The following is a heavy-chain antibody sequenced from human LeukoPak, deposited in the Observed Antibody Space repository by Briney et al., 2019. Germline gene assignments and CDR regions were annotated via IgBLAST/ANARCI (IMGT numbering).Heavy chain of an antibody. CDR3: ARVKVLNWFDP. V-gene: IGHV4-34*01. Sequence: SETLSLTCAVYGGSFSGYYWSWIRQPPGKGLEWIGEINHSGSTNYNPSLKSRVTISVDTPKNQFSLKLSSVTAADTAVYYCARVKVLNWFDPWGQGTLVTVSS. D-gene: IGHD2/OR15-2a*01. CDR2: INHSGST. CDR1: GGSFSGYY. J-gene: IGHJ5*02.